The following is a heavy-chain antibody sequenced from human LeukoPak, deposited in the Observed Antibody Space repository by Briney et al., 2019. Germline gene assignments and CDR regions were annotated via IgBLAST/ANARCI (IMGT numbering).Heavy chain of an antibody. CDR1: GFTFSSYW. CDR2: ISPDGSAK. V-gene: IGHV3-7*01. D-gene: IGHD6-13*01. J-gene: IGHJ3*02. Sequence: PGGSLRLSCEASGFTFSSYWMTWVRQAPGKGLEWVANISPDGSAKNYFDSVEGRFTISRDNARNSLYIQMNSLRVEDTGIYYCARDQSVPGTRGNAHIWGQGTVVTVSS. CDR3: ARDQSVPGTRGNAHI.